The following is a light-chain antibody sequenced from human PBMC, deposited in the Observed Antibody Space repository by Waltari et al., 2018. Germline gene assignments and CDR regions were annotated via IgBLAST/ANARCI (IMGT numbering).Light chain of an antibody. Sequence: DIVMTQSPLSLSVTPGEPASISCRSSQSLLHSSGNTFLDWYLQKPGQSPPLLIYLVSNRASGVPDRCGGSGSGTDFTLKISRVEAEDGGVYFCMQARQTPWTFGQGTKVEIK. CDR1: QSLLHSSGNTF. J-gene: IGKJ1*01. CDR2: LVS. CDR3: MQARQTPWT. V-gene: IGKV2-28*01.